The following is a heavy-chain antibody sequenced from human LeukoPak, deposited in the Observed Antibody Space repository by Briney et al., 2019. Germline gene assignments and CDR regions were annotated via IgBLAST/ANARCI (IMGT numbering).Heavy chain of an antibody. CDR3: VKKVYYYMDV. CDR1: GLTLSRYA. CDR2: ISPSGDST. Sequence: GESLRLSCAASGLTLSRYAVNWARQAPGRGLEWVSYISPSGDSTVYAESVKGRFTISRDNSKNMLYLQMDSLRAEDTAIYYCVKKVYYYMDVWGKGTTVIVS. V-gene: IGHV3-23*01. J-gene: IGHJ6*03.